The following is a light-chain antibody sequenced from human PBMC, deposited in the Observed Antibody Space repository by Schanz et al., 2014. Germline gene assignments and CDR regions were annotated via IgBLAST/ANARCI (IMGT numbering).Light chain of an antibody. CDR1: SSDVGGYNY. Sequence: QSALTQPPSASGSPGQSVTISCTGTSSDVGGYNYVSWYQQHPGKAPKLIISDVTRRPSGVPDRFSGSKSDNTASLTVSGLQVEDEADYYCGSYASNNHRVVFGGGTKLTVL. J-gene: IGLJ2*01. CDR2: DVT. V-gene: IGLV2-8*01. CDR3: GSYASNNHRVV.